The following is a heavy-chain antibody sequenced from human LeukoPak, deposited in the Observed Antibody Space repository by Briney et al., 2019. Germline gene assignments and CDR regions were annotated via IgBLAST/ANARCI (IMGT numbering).Heavy chain of an antibody. CDR2: INPNSGGT. CDR3: ARDRNDFWSAYYEFDY. D-gene: IGHD3-3*01. Sequence: ASVKVSCKASGYSFTGYYMHWVRQAPGQGLEWMGWINPNSGGTNYAQKFQDRVTMTRDTSISTAYMELSRLRSDDTAVYYCARDRNDFWSAYYEFDYWGQGTLVTFSS. CDR1: GYSFTGYY. V-gene: IGHV1-2*02. J-gene: IGHJ4*02.